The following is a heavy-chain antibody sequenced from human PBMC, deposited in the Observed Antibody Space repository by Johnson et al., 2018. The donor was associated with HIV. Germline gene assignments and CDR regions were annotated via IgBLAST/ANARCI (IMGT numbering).Heavy chain of an antibody. V-gene: IGHV3-25*03. CDR3: AKAGQLVAATSAFDI. D-gene: IGHD2-15*01. CDR1: QFTFSFHY. J-gene: IGHJ3*02. Sequence: VQLVESGGGLAKPAWSPRLSCAASQFTFSFHYMNCVRQAPGNGLELVGQVNPNGGTTYLIDSGTARFNISRDNAKNTLHLQMNSLRSEDTAVYYCAKAGQLVAATSAFDIWGQGTMVTVSS. CDR2: NPNGGTT.